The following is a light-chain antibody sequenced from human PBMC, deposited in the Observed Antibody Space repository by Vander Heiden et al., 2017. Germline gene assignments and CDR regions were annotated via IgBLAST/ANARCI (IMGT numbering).Light chain of an antibody. CDR2: DNY. CDR1: NLGSYY. V-gene: IGLV1-51*01. CDR3: ATWDASRSVGI. J-gene: IGLJ2*01. Sequence: QSVLTQPPSVSAAPGQRFTISCSNLGSYYVYWFQQLPGTAPKLLIYDNYERPSGIPDRFSGSRSGASATLDITGLQTGDEGDYYCATWDASRSVGIFGGGTKLTVL.